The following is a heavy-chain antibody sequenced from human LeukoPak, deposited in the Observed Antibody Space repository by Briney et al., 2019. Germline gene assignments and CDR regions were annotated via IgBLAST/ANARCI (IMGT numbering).Heavy chain of an antibody. J-gene: IGHJ1*01. CDR3: ALPYVILTGYYNDECFQH. D-gene: IGHD3-9*01. CDR1: GYTFTSYA. V-gene: IGHV1-3*01. CDR2: INAGNGNT. Sequence: ASVKVSCKASGYTFTSYAMHWVRQAPGQRLEWMGWINAGNGNTKYSQKFQGRVTITRDTSASTAYMELSSLRPEDTAVYYCALPYVILTGYYNDECFQHWGQGTLVTVSS.